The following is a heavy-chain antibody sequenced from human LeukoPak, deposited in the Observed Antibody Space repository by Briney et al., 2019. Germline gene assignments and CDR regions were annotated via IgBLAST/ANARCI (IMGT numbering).Heavy chain of an antibody. V-gene: IGHV3-30*03. J-gene: IGHJ5*02. Sequence: PGGSLRLSCAASGFTFSSYGMHWVRQAPGKGLEWVAVISYDGSNKYYADSVKGRFTISRDNSKNTLYLQMNSLRAEDTAVYYCAREEKADYYGSGSYGRFDPWGQGTLVTVSS. CDR2: ISYDGSNK. CDR3: AREEKADYYGSGSYGRFDP. D-gene: IGHD3-10*01. CDR1: GFTFSSYG.